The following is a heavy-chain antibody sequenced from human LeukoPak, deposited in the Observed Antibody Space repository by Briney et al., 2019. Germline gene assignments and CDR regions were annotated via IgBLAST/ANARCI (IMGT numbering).Heavy chain of an antibody. CDR2: IYYSGST. CDR1: GGSISSSSYY. D-gene: IGHD2-2*03. J-gene: IGHJ5*02. Sequence: SETLSLTCTVSGGSISSSSYYWGWIRQPPGKGLEWIGSIYYSGSTYYNPSLKSRVTISVDTSKNQFSLKPSSVTAADTAVYYCARDRDGYCSSTSCSDLTWFDPWGQGTLVTVSS. V-gene: IGHV4-39*07. CDR3: ARDRDGYCSSTSCSDLTWFDP.